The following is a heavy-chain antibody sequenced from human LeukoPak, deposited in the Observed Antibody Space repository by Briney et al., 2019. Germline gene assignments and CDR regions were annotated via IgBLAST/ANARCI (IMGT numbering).Heavy chain of an antibody. CDR2: MNPNSGNT. Sequence: ASVKVSCKASGYTFTSYDINWVRQATGQGLEWMGWMNPNSGNTGYAQKFQGRVTMTRNTSMSTAYMELSSLRSEDTAVYYCARGGYYYVGNAFDIWGQGTMVTVSS. CDR3: ARGGYYYVGNAFDI. V-gene: IGHV1-8*01. D-gene: IGHD3-22*01. CDR1: GYTFTSYD. J-gene: IGHJ3*02.